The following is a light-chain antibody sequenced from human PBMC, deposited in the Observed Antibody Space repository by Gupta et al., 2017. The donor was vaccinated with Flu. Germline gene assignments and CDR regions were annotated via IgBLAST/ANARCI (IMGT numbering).Light chain of an antibody. CDR2: QNN. J-gene: IGLJ3*02. V-gene: IGLV1-40*01. CDR1: SSNIGTGYD. Sequence: QSVLTQPPPVSGAPGQRVTISCTGSSSNIGTGYDVHWYQQLPGTAPKLLIYQNNIRPSGVPARFSGPRSGTAAYLAIAGLRAEDEADYYCQSYDTSLSGSVFGGGNKLTVL. CDR3: QSYDTSLSGSV.